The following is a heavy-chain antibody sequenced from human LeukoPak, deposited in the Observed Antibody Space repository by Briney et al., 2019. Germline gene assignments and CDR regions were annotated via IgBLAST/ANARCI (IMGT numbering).Heavy chain of an antibody. CDR3: AKGKTYYDFWSGYQIQNWFDP. CDR1: GGTFSSYA. CDR2: IIPIVGTA. J-gene: IGHJ5*02. Sequence: SVTVSCMASGGTFSSYASSWVRQAPGQGLEWMGGIIPIVGTANYAQKFQGRVTITTDVSTSTAYMELRSLRYQDTAVDDCAKGKTYYDFWSGYQIQNWFDPWGEGTLVVASS. D-gene: IGHD3-3*01. V-gene: IGHV1-69*05.